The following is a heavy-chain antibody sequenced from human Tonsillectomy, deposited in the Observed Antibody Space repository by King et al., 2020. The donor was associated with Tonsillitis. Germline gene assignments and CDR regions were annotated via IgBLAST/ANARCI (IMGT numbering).Heavy chain of an antibody. CDR1: GGTFSSYA. D-gene: IGHD3-22*01. CDR2: IIPIFGTA. J-gene: IGHJ2*01. V-gene: IGHV1-69*01. Sequence: VQLVESGAEVKKPGSSVKVSCKASGGTFSSYAISWVRQAPGQGLEWMGGIIPIFGTANYAQKFQVRVTITADESTSTAYMDLSSLRSEDTSVYYCVGGFDYYDSSGYFDLWGRGTLVTVSS. CDR3: VGGFDYYDSSGYFDL.